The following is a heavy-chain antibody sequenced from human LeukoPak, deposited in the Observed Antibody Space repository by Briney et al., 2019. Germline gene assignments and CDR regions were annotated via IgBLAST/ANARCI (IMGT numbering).Heavy chain of an antibody. D-gene: IGHD4-17*01. CDR2: IYYSGST. CDR1: GGSISSYY. CDR3: ARAAYGDYYDY. Sequence: SETLSLTCTVSGGSISSYYWSWIRQPPGKGLEWIGYIYYSGSTNHNPSLKSRVTISVDTSKNQFSLKMSSVTAADTAVYYCARAAYGDYYDYWGQGTLVTVSS. J-gene: IGHJ4*02. V-gene: IGHV4-59*01.